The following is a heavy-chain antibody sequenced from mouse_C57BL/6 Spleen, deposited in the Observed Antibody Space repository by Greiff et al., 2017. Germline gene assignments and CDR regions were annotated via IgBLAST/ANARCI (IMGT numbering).Heavy chain of an antibody. V-gene: IGHV5-6*01. J-gene: IGHJ4*01. CDR3: ARGGTTVVATKAMDY. CDR2: ISSGGSYT. CDR1: GFTFSSYG. Sequence: EVQLQESGGDLVKPGGSLKLSCAASGFTFSSYGMSWVRQTPDKRLEWVATISSGGSYTYYPDSVKGRFTISRDNAKNTLYLQMSSLKSEDTAMYYCARGGTTVVATKAMDYWGQGTSVTVSS. D-gene: IGHD1-1*01.